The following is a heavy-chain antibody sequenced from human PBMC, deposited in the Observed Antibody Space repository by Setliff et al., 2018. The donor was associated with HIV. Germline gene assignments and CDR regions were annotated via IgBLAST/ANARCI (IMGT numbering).Heavy chain of an antibody. CDR3: ALLYPYSGYRGY. CDR1: GGSISSYY. D-gene: IGHD5-12*01. V-gene: IGHV4-4*09. J-gene: IGHJ4*02. Sequence: KASETLSLTCTVSGGSISSYYWSWIRQSPGKGLEWIGYTYTSGSTNYNHNPSLKSRVTISVDTSKNRFSLKMSSVTAADTSIYYCALLYPYSGYRGYWGQGTLFTVSS. CDR2: TYTSGST.